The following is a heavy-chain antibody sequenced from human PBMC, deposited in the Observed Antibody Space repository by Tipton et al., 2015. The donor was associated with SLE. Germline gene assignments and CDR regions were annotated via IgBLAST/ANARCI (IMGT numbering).Heavy chain of an antibody. D-gene: IGHD2-2*01. CDR1: GGSISSYY. CDR3: ARQAYLCSTTSCPMNPDAFDI. Sequence: TLSLTCTVSGGSISSYYWSWIRQPPGKGLEWIGRIYYIGSTSYNPSLKSRVTISVDTSKNQFSLKLSSVTAADTAVYFCARQAYLCSTTSCPMNPDAFDIWGEATMLTVSP. J-gene: IGHJ3*02. CDR2: IYYIGST. V-gene: IGHV4-59*08.